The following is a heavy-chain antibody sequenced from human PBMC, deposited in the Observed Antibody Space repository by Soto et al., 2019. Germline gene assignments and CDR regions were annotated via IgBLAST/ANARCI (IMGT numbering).Heavy chain of an antibody. CDR1: GGSISSRGYY. D-gene: IGHD3-3*01. V-gene: IGHV4-31*03. CDR3: ARAYYDFWSGYYIDYYGMDV. CDR2: IYYSGST. Sequence: SETLSLTCTVSGGSISSRGYYWSWIRQHPGKGLEWIGYIYYSGSTYYNPSLKSRVTISVDTSKNQFSLKLSSVTAADTAVYYCARAYYDFWSGYYIDYYGMDVWGQGTTVTVSS. J-gene: IGHJ6*02.